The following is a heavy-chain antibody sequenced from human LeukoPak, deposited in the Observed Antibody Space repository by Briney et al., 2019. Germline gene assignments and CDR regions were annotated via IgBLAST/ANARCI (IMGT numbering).Heavy chain of an antibody. Sequence: PGGSLRLSCAASGFTFSSYGMHWVRQAPGKGLEWVAFIRYDGSNKYYADSVKGRFTISRDNSKNTLYLQMNSLRAEDTAVYYCAKRVVAAMSWFDPWGQGTLVTVSS. CDR2: IRYDGSNK. J-gene: IGHJ5*02. D-gene: IGHD2-15*01. CDR1: GFTFSSYG. CDR3: AKRVVAAMSWFDP. V-gene: IGHV3-30*02.